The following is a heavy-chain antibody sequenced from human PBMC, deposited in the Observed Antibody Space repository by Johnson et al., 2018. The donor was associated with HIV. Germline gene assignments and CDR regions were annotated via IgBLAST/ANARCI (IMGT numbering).Heavy chain of an antibody. CDR3: ARDHLSSRGAFDI. J-gene: IGHJ3*02. Sequence: VQLVESGGGVVQPGGSLRLSCAASGFTFSSYAMSWVRQAPGKGLEWVSAISGSGGSTYYADSVKGRFTISRDNSKNTLYLQMNSLRAEDTALYYCARDHLSSRGAFDIWGQGTMVTVSS. D-gene: IGHD6-13*01. CDR1: GFTFSSYA. V-gene: IGHV3-23*04. CDR2: ISGSGGST.